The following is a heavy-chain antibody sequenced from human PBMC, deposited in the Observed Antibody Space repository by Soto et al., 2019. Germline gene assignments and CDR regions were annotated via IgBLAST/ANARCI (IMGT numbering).Heavy chain of an antibody. CDR1: RFTTTNYA. CDR2: ISSNGGST. CDR3: VKTRVVGGNDVSYYYDMDV. J-gene: IGHJ6*02. Sequence: LSRRGYRFTTTNYAMNCVRQAPGKGREYVSTISSNGGSTYDADSVKGRFTISRDNSKNTLYLQLSRVRNEDRAVDYGVKTRVVGGNDVSYYYDMDVLGQGTTVTVSS. D-gene: IGHD5-12*01. V-gene: IGHV3-64D*06.